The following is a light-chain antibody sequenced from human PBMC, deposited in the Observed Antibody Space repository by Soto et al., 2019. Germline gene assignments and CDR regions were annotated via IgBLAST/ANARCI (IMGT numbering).Light chain of an antibody. J-gene: IGKJ4*01. Sequence: DIQLTQSPSFLSASVGVRFTITCRASQGIYNFLAWYQQKPGKAPKLLIYAASTLQSGVPSRISGSVSGTEFTLTISSLQPEDFATYYCKQLNSYQLTFGGGTKVEIK. CDR2: AAS. V-gene: IGKV1-9*01. CDR1: QGIYNF. CDR3: KQLNSYQLT.